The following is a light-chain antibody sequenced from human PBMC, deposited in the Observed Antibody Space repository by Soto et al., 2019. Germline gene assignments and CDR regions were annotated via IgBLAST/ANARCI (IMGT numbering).Light chain of an antibody. Sequence: QSALTQPASVSGSPGQSITISCTGTSSDVGVYNSVSWYQQRPGKAPKLMFYDVTNRPSGVSNRFSGSKSGNTASLTISGLQAEDEADYYCSSYTTSNTVFGGGSQLTVL. V-gene: IGLV2-14*01. CDR3: SSYTTSNTV. CDR2: DVT. CDR1: SSDVGVYNS. J-gene: IGLJ2*01.